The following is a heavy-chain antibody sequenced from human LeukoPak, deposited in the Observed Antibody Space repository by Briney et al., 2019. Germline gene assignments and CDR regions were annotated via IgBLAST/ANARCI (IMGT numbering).Heavy chain of an antibody. V-gene: IGHV4-34*01. CDR3: ARRKVRGVIDY. D-gene: IGHD3-10*01. CDR1: GGSFSGYY. Sequence: SETLSLTCAVYGGSFSGYYWSWIRQPPGKGLEWIGEINHSGSTNYNPSLKSRVTISVDTSKNQFSLKLSSVTAADTAVYYCARRKVRGVIDYWGQGTLVTVSS. CDR2: INHSGST. J-gene: IGHJ4*02.